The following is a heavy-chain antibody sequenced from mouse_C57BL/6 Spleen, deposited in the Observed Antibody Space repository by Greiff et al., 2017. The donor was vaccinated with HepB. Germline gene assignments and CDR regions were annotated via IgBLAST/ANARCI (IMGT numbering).Heavy chain of an antibody. CDR2: IDPSDSYT. Sequence: VQLQQPGAELVMPGASVKLSCKASGYTFTSYWMHWVKQRPGQGLEWIGEIDPSDSYTNYNQKFKGKSTLTVDKSSSTAYMQRSSLTSEDSAVYYCSRVIDGYFCYFDVWGTGTTVTVSS. CDR3: SRVIDGYFCYFDV. D-gene: IGHD2-3*01. CDR1: GYTFTSYW. J-gene: IGHJ1*03. V-gene: IGHV1-69*01.